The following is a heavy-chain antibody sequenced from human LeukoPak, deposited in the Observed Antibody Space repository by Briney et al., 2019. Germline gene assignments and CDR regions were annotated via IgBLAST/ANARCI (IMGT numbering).Heavy chain of an antibody. CDR3: VLYYLDV. CDR2: IYYSGIT. CDR1: GASISNSDRY. Sequence: SGTLSLTCTVSGASISNSDRYWGWIRQPPGKGLEWIGSIYYSGITYHNPSLKSRVTISVDTSNNQFSLKMYFCARHQEGMVRGVLYYLDVWGKGTTVIISS. J-gene: IGHJ6*03. V-gene: IGHV4-39*01. D-gene: IGHD3-10*01.